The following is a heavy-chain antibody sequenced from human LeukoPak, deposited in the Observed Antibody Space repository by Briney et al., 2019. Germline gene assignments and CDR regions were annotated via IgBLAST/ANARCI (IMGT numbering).Heavy chain of an antibody. D-gene: IGHD3-3*01. Sequence: ASVKVSFKASGYTFTSYGISLVRQAPGQGLEWMGWISAYNGNTNYAQKLQGRVTMTTDTSTSTAYMELRSLRSDDTAVYYCARAQGGSYDFWSGYYSSWFDPWGQGTLVTVSS. CDR2: ISAYNGNT. CDR3: ARAQGGSYDFWSGYYSSWFDP. CDR1: GYTFTSYG. V-gene: IGHV1-18*01. J-gene: IGHJ5*02.